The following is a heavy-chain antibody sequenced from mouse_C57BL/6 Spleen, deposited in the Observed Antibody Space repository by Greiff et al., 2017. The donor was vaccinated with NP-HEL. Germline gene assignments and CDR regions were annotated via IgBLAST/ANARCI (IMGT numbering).Heavy chain of an antibody. V-gene: IGHV1-69*01. D-gene: IGHD2-4*01. CDR1: GYTFTSYW. Sequence: QVQLQQPGAELVMPGASVKLSCKASGYTFTSYWMHWVKQRPGQGLEWIGEIDPSDSYTNYNQKFKGKSTLTVDKSSSTAYMQLSSLTSEDSAVYYGARGGYDYDGGFAYWGQGTLVTVSA. J-gene: IGHJ3*01. CDR2: IDPSDSYT. CDR3: ARGGYDYDGGFAY.